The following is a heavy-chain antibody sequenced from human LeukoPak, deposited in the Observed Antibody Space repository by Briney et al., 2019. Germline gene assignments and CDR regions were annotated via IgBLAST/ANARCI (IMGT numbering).Heavy chain of an antibody. Sequence: SETLSLTCTVSGDSISSYYWSWIRQPPGKGLEWIGYIYYSGSTNYNPSLKSRVTISVDTSKNQFSLKLSSVTAADTAVYYCARHEGIAVSWAWFDPWGQGTLVTVSS. V-gene: IGHV4-59*08. J-gene: IGHJ5*02. CDR1: GDSISSYY. D-gene: IGHD6-19*01. CDR2: IYYSGST. CDR3: ARHEGIAVSWAWFDP.